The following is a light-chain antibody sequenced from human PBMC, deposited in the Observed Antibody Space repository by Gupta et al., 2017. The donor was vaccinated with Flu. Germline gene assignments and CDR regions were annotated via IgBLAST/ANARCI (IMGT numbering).Light chain of an antibody. Sequence: SITSSCTGTSSDVGSYDLVSWYQQHPGKAPKLIIYEVTKRPSGISSRFSGSKSGNTASLTISGLQAEDEAHYYCCSYAGSTTLTFGGGTKLTVL. CDR3: CSYAGSTTLT. CDR1: SSDVGSYDL. CDR2: EVT. J-gene: IGLJ3*02. V-gene: IGLV2-23*02.